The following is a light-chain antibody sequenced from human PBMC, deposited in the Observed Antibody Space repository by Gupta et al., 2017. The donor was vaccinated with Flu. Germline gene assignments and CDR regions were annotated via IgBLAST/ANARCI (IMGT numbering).Light chain of an antibody. Sequence: DIQMTQSPSTLSASVGDRVTITCRASQSLNGWLAWYQQKPREAPKLLIYKTSSLKSGVPSRFSGSGSGTEFTLSISSLQPDDFGTYHCQQYTGYPLAFGGGTKVEIK. J-gene: IGKJ4*01. CDR3: QQYTGYPLA. CDR1: QSLNGW. CDR2: KTS. V-gene: IGKV1-5*03.